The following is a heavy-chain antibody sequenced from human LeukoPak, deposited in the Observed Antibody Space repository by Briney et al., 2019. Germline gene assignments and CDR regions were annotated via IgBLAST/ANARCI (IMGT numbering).Heavy chain of an antibody. CDR1: GDSVSSNSAA. J-gene: IGHJ4*02. CDR2: TYYRSKWYN. Sequence: SQTLSHTCAISGDSVSSNSAAWNWIRQSPSRGLEWLGRTYYRSKWYNDYAVSVKGRIAINPDTSKNQFSLLLNSVTPEDTAVYYCARAKGRSPLFDYWGQGTLVTVSS. V-gene: IGHV6-1*01. CDR3: ARAKGRSPLFDY. D-gene: IGHD6-13*01.